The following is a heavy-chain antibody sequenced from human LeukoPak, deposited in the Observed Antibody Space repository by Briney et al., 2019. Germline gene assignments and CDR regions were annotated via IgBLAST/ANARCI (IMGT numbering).Heavy chain of an antibody. CDR2: ISSSSSYI. D-gene: IGHD2-2*02. Sequence: PGGSLRLSCAASGFTFSSYSMNWVRQAPGKGLEWVSSISSSSSYIYYADSVKGRFTISRDNAKNSLYLQMNSLRAEDTAVYYCARDLGYCSSTSCYRGFDYWGQGTLVTVSS. J-gene: IGHJ4*02. CDR3: ARDLGYCSSTSCYRGFDY. V-gene: IGHV3-21*04. CDR1: GFTFSSYS.